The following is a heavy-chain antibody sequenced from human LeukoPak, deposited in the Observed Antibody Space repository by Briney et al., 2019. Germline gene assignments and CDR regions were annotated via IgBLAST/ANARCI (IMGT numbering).Heavy chain of an antibody. CDR2: IIPIFDTP. J-gene: IGHJ4*02. Sequence: SVKVSCKASGGAFSSYAISWVRQAPGQGLEWMGGIIPIFDTPNYAQNFQGRVTITADESTSTAYMELSSLRSEDTAVYYCARDFVHPDGYNYHYFDYWGQGTLVTVSS. D-gene: IGHD5-24*01. CDR1: GGAFSSYA. V-gene: IGHV1-69*01. CDR3: ARDFVHPDGYNYHYFDY.